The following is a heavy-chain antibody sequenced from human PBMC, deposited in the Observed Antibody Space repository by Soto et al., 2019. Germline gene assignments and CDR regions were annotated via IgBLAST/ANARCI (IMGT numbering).Heavy chain of an antibody. CDR3: ARHHGPTTSENWFDP. J-gene: IGHJ5*02. CDR2: ISTYSGDT. V-gene: IGHV1-18*01. Sequence: QVHLVQSGVEVKPPGASVKVSCQASGYTFFTYDISWVRQAPGQGLEWMGWISTYSGDTKYAQKFKGRVTMTTDTSTTTAYLVLRSLRTDDTAVYYCARHHGPTTSENWFDPWGQGTLVTVSS. CDR1: GYTFFTYD. D-gene: IGHD5-12*01.